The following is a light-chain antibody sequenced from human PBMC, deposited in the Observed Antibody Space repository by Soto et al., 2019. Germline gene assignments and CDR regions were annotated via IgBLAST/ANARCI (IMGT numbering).Light chain of an antibody. CDR3: QQCGSSPT. J-gene: IGKJ1*01. Sequence: EIVLTQSPGTLSLSTGERATLSCRSSQSVSSSYLAWYQQKPGQAPRLLIYDASSRATGIPDRFSGSGSGTDFTLTIRRLEPEDFAVYYCQQCGSSPTFGEGTKVDIK. CDR1: QSVSSSY. CDR2: DAS. V-gene: IGKV3-20*01.